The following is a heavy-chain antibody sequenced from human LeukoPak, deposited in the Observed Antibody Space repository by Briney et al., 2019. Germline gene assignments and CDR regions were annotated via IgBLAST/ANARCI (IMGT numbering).Heavy chain of an antibody. Sequence: GGSLRLSCAACGFTFSSYGMHWVRQAPGKGLEWVAVIWYDGSNKYYADSVKGRFTISRDNSKNTLYLQMNSLRAEDTALYYCAKAKGDSGYHANDYWGQGTLVTVSS. D-gene: IGHD5-12*01. CDR2: IWYDGSNK. V-gene: IGHV3-33*06. CDR1: GFTFSSYG. J-gene: IGHJ4*02. CDR3: AKAKGDSGYHANDY.